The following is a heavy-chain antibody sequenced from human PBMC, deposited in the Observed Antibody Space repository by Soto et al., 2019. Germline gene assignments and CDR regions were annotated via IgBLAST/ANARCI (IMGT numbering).Heavy chain of an antibody. D-gene: IGHD6-13*01. CDR2: INSDGSST. CDR1: GFTFSSYW. J-gene: IGHJ6*02. V-gene: IGHV3-74*01. Sequence: SGGSLRLSCAASGFTFSSYWMHWVRQAPGKGLVWVSRINSDGSSTSYADSVKGRFTISRDNAKNTLYLQMNSLRAEDTAVYYCARDQGVAAARHYYYYYGMDVWGQGTTVTVSS. CDR3: ARDQGVAAARHYYYYYGMDV.